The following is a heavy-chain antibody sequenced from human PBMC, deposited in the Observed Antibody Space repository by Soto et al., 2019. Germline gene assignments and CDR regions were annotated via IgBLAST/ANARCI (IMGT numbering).Heavy chain of an antibody. CDR2: IYHSGNT. D-gene: IGHD5-18*01. CDR3: ARHEWLQLWLVTEY. V-gene: IGHV4-39*01. CDR1: GDSIGSSTNY. J-gene: IGHJ4*02. Sequence: SETLSLTCSVSGDSIGSSTNYWGWIRRPPGKGLEWIGTIYHSGNTYYNPTLKSRVAISVDMSKNQFSLRLNSVTAADTAVYYCARHEWLQLWLVTEYWGQGALVTVSS.